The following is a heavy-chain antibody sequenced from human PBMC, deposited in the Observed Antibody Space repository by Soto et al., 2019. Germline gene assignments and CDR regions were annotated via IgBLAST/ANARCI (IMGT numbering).Heavy chain of an antibody. CDR2: IWYDGSNK. D-gene: IGHD3-9*01. CDR1: GFTFSSYG. CDR3: ARGALTLHYDILTGYYEEQKYYFDY. V-gene: IGHV3-33*01. Sequence: GGSLRLSCAASGFTFSSYGMHWVRQAPGKGLEWVAVIWYDGSNKYYADSVKGRFTISRDNSKNTLYLQMNSLRAEDTAVYYCARGALTLHYDILTGYYEEQKYYFDYWGQGTLVTVSS. J-gene: IGHJ4*02.